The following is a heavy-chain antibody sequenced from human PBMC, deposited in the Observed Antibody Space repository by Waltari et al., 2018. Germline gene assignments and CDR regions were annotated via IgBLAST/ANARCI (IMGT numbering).Heavy chain of an antibody. J-gene: IGHJ6*02. CDR3: AREGYSSGWSTRKGMDV. CDR2: INPNSGGT. CDR1: GYTFTGYY. D-gene: IGHD6-19*01. Sequence: QVQLVQSGAEVKKPGASVKVSCKASGYTFTGYYMHWVRQAPGQGLEWMGWINPNSGGTNYAQKFQGRGTMTRDTSISTAYMELGRLRSDDTAVYYCAREGYSSGWSTRKGMDVWGQGTTVTVSS. V-gene: IGHV1-2*02.